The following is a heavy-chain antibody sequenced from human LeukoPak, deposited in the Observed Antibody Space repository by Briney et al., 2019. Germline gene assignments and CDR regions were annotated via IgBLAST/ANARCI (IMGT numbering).Heavy chain of an antibody. V-gene: IGHV4-59*12. CDR2: IYYSGST. CDR1: GGSISSYY. CDR3: ARTTYSSSSANFFDY. Sequence: SETLSLTCTVSGGSISSYYWSWIRQPPGKGLEWIGYIYYSGSTNYNPSLKSRVTISVDRSKNQFSLKLSSVTAADTAVYYCARTTYSSSSANFFDYWGQGTLVTVSS. J-gene: IGHJ4*02. D-gene: IGHD6-13*01.